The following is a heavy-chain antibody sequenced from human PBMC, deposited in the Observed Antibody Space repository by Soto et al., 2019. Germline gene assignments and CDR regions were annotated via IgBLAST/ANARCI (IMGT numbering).Heavy chain of an antibody. Sequence: PGGSLRLSCAASGFTFSSYWMSWVRQAPGKGLEWVANIKKDGSETYYVESVKGRFTISRDNAKNSLFLQMNSLRGDDTAVYYCARDQTTRWEVSPPGYWGQGTLVTVSS. CDR2: IKKDGSET. D-gene: IGHD1-26*01. CDR1: GFTFSSYW. V-gene: IGHV3-7*03. J-gene: IGHJ4*02. CDR3: ARDQTTRWEVSPPGY.